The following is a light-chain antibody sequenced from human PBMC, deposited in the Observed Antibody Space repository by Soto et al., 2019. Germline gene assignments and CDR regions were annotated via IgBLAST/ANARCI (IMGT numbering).Light chain of an antibody. Sequence: EIVMTQSPATLSVSPGERATLSCRASQSVSSNLAWYQQKPGQAPRLLNYGASTGATGIPAGFSGSGSGTEFTLTISSLQSEDFAVYYCQQYNNWPQTFGQGTKVDIK. J-gene: IGKJ1*01. CDR3: QQYNNWPQT. V-gene: IGKV3-15*01. CDR1: QSVSSN. CDR2: GAS.